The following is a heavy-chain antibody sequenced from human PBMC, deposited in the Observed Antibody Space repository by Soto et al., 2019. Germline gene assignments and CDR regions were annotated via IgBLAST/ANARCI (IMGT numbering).Heavy chain of an antibody. J-gene: IGHJ6*02. CDR1: GFTFSNAW. Sequence: PGGSLRLSCAASGFTFSNAWMSWVRQAPGKGLEWVGRIKSKTDGGTTDYAAPVKGRFTISRDDSKNTLYLQMNSLKTEDTAVYYCTSGLEGRGSVLMVYAPGSYYGMDVWGQGTTVTVSS. CDR2: IKSKTDGGTT. D-gene: IGHD2-8*01. V-gene: IGHV3-15*01. CDR3: TSGLEGRGSVLMVYAPGSYYGMDV.